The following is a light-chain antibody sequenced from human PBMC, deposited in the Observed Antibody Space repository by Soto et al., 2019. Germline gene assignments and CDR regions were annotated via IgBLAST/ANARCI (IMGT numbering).Light chain of an antibody. Sequence: DIQMTQSPSTLSASVGDRVIITCRASQSISSRLAWYQQKPGKAPKLLIYRASSLESGVPSRFSGSESGTEFTLTISSLQPEDFATYYCLQDYNYPRTFGPGTKVDIK. CDR3: LQDYNYPRT. CDR2: RAS. V-gene: IGKV1-5*03. CDR1: QSISSR. J-gene: IGKJ1*01.